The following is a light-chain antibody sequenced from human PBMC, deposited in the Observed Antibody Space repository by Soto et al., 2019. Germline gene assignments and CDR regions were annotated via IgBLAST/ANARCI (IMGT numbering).Light chain of an antibody. CDR2: DAS. CDR1: QSVSSY. CDR3: QQRSNWPLLT. J-gene: IGKJ4*01. Sequence: EIVLTQSPATLSLSPGERATLSCRASQSVSSYLAWYQQKPGQAPRLLISDASNRATGIPGRFSGSGSGTDFTLTISSLEPEDFAVYYCQQRSNWPLLTFGRGTKVEIK. V-gene: IGKV3-11*01.